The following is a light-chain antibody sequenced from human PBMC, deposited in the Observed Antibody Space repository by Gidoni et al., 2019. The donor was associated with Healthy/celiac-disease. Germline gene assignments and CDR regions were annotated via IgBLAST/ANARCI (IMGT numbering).Light chain of an antibody. J-gene: IGKJ1*01. CDR2: GAS. V-gene: IGKV3-15*01. CDR3: QQYNDWPRT. Sequence: EIVMTQSPATLSVSPGERVTLSCRASQSVGSNLAWYQQKPGQAPRLLIYGASTRATGIPARFSGSGSGTEFTLTISSLQSEDFAVYYCQQYNDWPRTFXXXTKVEIK. CDR1: QSVGSN.